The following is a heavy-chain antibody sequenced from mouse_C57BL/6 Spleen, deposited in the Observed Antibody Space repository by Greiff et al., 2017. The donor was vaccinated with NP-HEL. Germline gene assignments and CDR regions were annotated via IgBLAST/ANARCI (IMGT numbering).Heavy chain of an antibody. CDR2: IWSDGST. J-gene: IGHJ3*01. D-gene: IGHD1-1*01. V-gene: IGHV2-6-1*01. Sequence: VKLMESGPGLVAPSQSLSITCTVSGLSLTSYGVHWVRQPPGKGLEWLVVIWSDGSTTYNSALKSRLSISKDNSKSQVFLKMNSLQTDDTAMYYCARHDGSSFGWFAYWGQGTLVTVSA. CDR1: GLSLTSYG. CDR3: ARHDGSSFGWFAY.